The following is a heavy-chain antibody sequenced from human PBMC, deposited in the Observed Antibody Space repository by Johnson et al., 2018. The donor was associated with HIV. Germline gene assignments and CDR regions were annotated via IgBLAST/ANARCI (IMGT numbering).Heavy chain of an antibody. CDR1: GFTFDDYG. J-gene: IGHJ3*02. Sequence: VQLVESGGGVVRPGGSLRLSCAASGFTFDDYGMSWVRQAPGKGLEWVSGINWNGGSTGYADSVKGRFTISRDNSKNKLYLHMNSLRAEDTAVYFCARAQPDYDILTGTYAFDILGQGTMVTVSS. D-gene: IGHD3-9*01. V-gene: IGHV3-20*04. CDR2: INWNGGST. CDR3: ARAQPDYDILTGTYAFDI.